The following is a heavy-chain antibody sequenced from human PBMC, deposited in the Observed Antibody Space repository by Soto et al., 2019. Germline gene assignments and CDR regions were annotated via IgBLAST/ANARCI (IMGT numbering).Heavy chain of an antibody. CDR3: AYWSLPDEYYYYYYGMDV. V-gene: IGHV1-8*01. J-gene: IGHJ6*02. Sequence: ASVKVSCKASGYTFTSYDINWVRQATGQGLEWMGWMNPNSGNTGYAQKFQGRVTMTRNTSISTAYMELSSLRSEDTAVYYCAYWSLPDEYYYYYYGMDVWGQGTTVTVSS. CDR2: MNPNSGNT. D-gene: IGHD1-1*01. CDR1: GYTFTSYD.